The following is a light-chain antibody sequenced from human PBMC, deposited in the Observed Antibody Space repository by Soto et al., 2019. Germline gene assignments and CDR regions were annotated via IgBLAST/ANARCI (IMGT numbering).Light chain of an antibody. CDR3: QQYKSYPWT. CDR2: DAS. V-gene: IGKV1-5*01. CDR1: QSISSW. J-gene: IGKJ1*01. Sequence: DIEMTQSPSTLSASLGDRVTITCRASQSISSWLAWYQQKPGKAPKLLIYDASSLESGVPSRFSGSGSGTECTLTISSLPPDDFETYYCQQYKSYPWTFGQGTKVDIK.